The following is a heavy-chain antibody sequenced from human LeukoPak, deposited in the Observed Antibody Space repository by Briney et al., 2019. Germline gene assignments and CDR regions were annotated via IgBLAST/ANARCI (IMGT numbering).Heavy chain of an antibody. V-gene: IGHV3-23*01. CDR1: GFTFSGSG. Sequence: GGSLRLSCAASGFTFSGSGMSWVRQAPGKGLEWISSSGDSDGSTYYADSLKGRFTVSRDNSKNTLYLQMNNLRAEDTAVYYCAKGGCRGTCNPLAYWGQGALVTVSP. D-gene: IGHD2-15*01. CDR3: AKGGCRGTCNPLAY. J-gene: IGHJ4*02. CDR2: SGDSDGST.